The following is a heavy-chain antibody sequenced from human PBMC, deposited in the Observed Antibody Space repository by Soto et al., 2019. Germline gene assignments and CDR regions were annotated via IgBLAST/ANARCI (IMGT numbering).Heavy chain of an antibody. CDR3: ARIFGVLRFLEWPHGAFDI. V-gene: IGHV3-48*01. CDR2: ISSSSSTI. Sequence: GGSLRLSCAASGFTFSSYSMNWVRQAPGKGLEWVSYISSSSSTIYYADSVKGRFTISRDNAKNSLYLQMNSLRAEDTAVYYCARIFGVLRFLEWPHGAFDIWGQGTMVTVS. D-gene: IGHD3-3*01. CDR1: GFTFSSYS. J-gene: IGHJ3*02.